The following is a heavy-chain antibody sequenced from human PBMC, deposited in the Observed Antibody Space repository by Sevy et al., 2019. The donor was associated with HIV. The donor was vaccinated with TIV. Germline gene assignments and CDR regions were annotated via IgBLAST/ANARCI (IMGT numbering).Heavy chain of an antibody. Sequence: GGSLRLSCADSGFTFSSYAMSWVRQAPGKGLEWVSAISGSGGSTYYADSVKGRFTISRDNSKNTLYLQMNSLRAEDTAVYYCAKSAGYGSGFYYMDVWGKGTTVTVSS. CDR1: GFTFSSYA. CDR2: ISGSGGST. D-gene: IGHD3-10*01. V-gene: IGHV3-23*01. J-gene: IGHJ6*03. CDR3: AKSAGYGSGFYYMDV.